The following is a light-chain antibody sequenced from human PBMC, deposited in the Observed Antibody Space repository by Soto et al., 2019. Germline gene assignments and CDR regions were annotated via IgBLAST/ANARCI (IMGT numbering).Light chain of an antibody. CDR1: SGHSSYI. J-gene: IGLJ3*02. CDR3: ETWDSNSWV. V-gene: IGLV4-60*02. Sequence: QLVLAQSSSASASLGSSVKLTCTLSSGHSSYIIAWHQQQPGKAPRYLMNLETTGSYNNGSGVPDRFSGSSSGADRYLTISNLQFEDEADYYCETWDSNSWVFGGGTKLTVL. CDR2: LETTGSY.